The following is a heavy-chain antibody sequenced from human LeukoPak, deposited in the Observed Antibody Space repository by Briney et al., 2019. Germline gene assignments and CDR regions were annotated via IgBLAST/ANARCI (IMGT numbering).Heavy chain of an antibody. J-gene: IGHJ4*02. CDR1: GYTFTSYG. CDR3: ARTGRVAGTSYYFDY. V-gene: IGHV1-18*01. D-gene: IGHD6-19*01. Sequence: ASVKVSCKASGYTFTSYGISWFRQAPGQGLEWMGWISTYNADTDYAQKFQGRVTMTTETSTSTAYMELRSLISDDTAVYYCARTGRVAGTSYYFDYWGQGTLVTVSS. CDR2: ISTYNADT.